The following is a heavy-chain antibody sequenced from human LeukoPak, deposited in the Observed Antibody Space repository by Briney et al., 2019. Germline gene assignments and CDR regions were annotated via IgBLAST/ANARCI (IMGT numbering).Heavy chain of an antibody. CDR1: GYSFTSYW. D-gene: IGHD3-10*01. CDR2: IYPSDSDT. CDR3: ARRTVRGVIGSPFDY. V-gene: IGHV5-51*01. Sequence: GESLKISCKGSGYSFTSYWIDWVRQMPGKGLEWMGIIYPSDSDTRYSPSFQGQVTISADKSISTAYLQWNSLRASDTAMYYCARRTVRGVIGSPFDYWGQGTLVTVSS. J-gene: IGHJ4*02.